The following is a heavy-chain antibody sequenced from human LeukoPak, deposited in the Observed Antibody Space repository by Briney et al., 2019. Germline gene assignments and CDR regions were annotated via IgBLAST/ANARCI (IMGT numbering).Heavy chain of an antibody. CDR1: GFTFSNYW. CDR2: VNTDESRT. D-gene: IGHD1-26*01. Sequence: GGSLRLSCVASGFTFSNYWMHWVRQAPGKGLVWVSRVNTDESRTNYADSVKGRFTFSRDNAKNTVYLQMNSLRAEDTAVYYCARGASGSYYVDYWGQGILVTVSS. J-gene: IGHJ4*02. V-gene: IGHV3-74*01. CDR3: ARGASGSYYVDY.